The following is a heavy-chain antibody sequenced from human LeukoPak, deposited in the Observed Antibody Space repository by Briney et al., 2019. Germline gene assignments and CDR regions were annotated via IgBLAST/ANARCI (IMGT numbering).Heavy chain of an antibody. D-gene: IGHD2-2*02. CDR1: GGSISSSSYY. CDR3: AREGCSSTSCYTSYYYYMDV. J-gene: IGHJ6*03. CDR2: IYYSGST. V-gene: IGHV4-39*02. Sequence: KPSETLSLTCTVSGGSISSSSYYWGWIRQPTGKGLEWIGSIYYSGSTYYNPSLKSRVTISVDTSKNQFSLKLSSVTAADTAVYYCAREGCSSTSCYTSYYYYMDVWGKGTTVTVSS.